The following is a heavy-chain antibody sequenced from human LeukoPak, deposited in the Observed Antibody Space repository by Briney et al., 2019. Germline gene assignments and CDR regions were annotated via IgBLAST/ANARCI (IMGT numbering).Heavy chain of an antibody. D-gene: IGHD6-19*01. CDR3: ARDRSVVVAGRGVFDF. V-gene: IGHV4-61*02. J-gene: IGHJ4*02. Sequence: PSETLSLTCVVPGDSITSGRYFWSWFRQPAGKGLEWIGRIYTSGSTNYNPSLGSRITISLDTSKNQFSLKLNSLTAADTAVYYCARDRSVVVAGRGVFDFWGQGILVTVSS. CDR2: IYTSGST. CDR1: GDSITSGRYF.